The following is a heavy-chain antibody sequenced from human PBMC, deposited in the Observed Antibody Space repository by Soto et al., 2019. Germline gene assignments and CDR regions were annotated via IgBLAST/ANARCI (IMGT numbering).Heavy chain of an antibody. Sequence: ASVKVSCKASGYTFTSYYMHWVRQAPGQGLEWMGIINPSGGSTSYAQKFQGRVTMTRDTSTSTVYMELSSLRSEDTAVYYCASLNKYASHGDAFDIWGQGTMVTVSS. CDR3: ASLNKYASHGDAFDI. D-gene: IGHD2-8*01. J-gene: IGHJ3*02. CDR2: INPSGGST. CDR1: GYTFTSYY. V-gene: IGHV1-46*01.